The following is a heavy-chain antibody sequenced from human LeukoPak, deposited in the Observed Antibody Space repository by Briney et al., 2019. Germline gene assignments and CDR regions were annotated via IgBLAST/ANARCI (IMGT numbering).Heavy chain of an antibody. V-gene: IGHV1-18*01. CDR3: ASQPSSCSSTSCELS. Sequence: ASVKVSCKASGYTFTSYGISWVRQAPGQGLEWMGWISAYNGNTNYAQKLQGRVTMTTDTSTSTAYMELRSLRSDDTAVYYCASQPSSCSSTSCELSWGQGTLVTVSS. CDR2: ISAYNGNT. D-gene: IGHD2-2*01. J-gene: IGHJ5*02. CDR1: GYTFTSYG.